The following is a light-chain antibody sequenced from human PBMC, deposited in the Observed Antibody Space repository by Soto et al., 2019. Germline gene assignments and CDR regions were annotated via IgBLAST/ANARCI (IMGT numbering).Light chain of an antibody. CDR1: QNINNW. CDR3: QQYNSYSWT. Sequence: DIQMTQSPSTLSASVGDRVTITCRASQNINNWLAWYQQKPGKAPNLLIYEASSLESGVPSRFGGSRSGTEFTLTISSLQPEDFATYYCQQYNSYSWTFGQGNKVEIK. J-gene: IGKJ1*01. CDR2: EAS. V-gene: IGKV1-5*03.